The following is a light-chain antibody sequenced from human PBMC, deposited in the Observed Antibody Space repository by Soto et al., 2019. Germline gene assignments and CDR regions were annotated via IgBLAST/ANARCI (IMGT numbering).Light chain of an antibody. V-gene: IGLV2-14*01. CDR2: DVS. Sequence: QSVLTQPASVSGSPGQSITISCTGTSSDVGGYNYVSWFQQHPGKAPKLMIYDVSNRPSGVSNRFSGSKSANTASLTISGLQAEDEADYYCSSYTSISTPYVFGTGTKVTVL. J-gene: IGLJ1*01. CDR3: SSYTSISTPYV. CDR1: SSDVGGYNY.